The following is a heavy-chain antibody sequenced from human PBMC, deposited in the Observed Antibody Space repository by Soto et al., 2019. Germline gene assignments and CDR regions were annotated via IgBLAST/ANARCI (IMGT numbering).Heavy chain of an antibody. D-gene: IGHD6-25*01. CDR3: AHTRPYSSEFDY. V-gene: IGHV2-5*02. CDR1: GFSLIASGVG. J-gene: IGHJ4*02. CDR2: IYWDDDK. Sequence: QITLKESGPTLVKPTQTLTLTCTFSGFSLIASGVGVGWIRQPPGKALEWLAIIYWDDDKRYSPSLESRLTITKDTSRNQVVLTMTNMDPVDTATYSCAHTRPYSSEFDYWGQGTLVTVSS.